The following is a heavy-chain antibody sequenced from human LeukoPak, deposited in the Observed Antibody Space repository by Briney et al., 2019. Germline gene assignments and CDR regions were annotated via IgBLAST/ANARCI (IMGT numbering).Heavy chain of an antibody. J-gene: IGHJ6*02. D-gene: IGHD2-2*01. CDR2: ISAYNGNT. V-gene: IGHV1-18*01. CDR3: ATTYCSSTSCYVHYGMDV. Sequence: GASVKVSCKPSSYTFTSYGISWVRQAPGQGLEWMGWISAYNGNTNYAQKLQGRVTMTTDTSTSTAYMELRSLRSDDTAVYYCATTYCSSTSCYVHYGMDVWGQGTTVTVSS. CDR1: SYTFTSYG.